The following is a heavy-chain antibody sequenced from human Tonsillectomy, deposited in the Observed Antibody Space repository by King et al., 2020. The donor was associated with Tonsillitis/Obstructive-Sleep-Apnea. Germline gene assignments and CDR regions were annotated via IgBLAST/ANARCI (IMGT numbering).Heavy chain of an antibody. J-gene: IGHJ4*02. Sequence: QLVQSGAEVKKAGASLKISCKGSGYSFTTYWIGWVRQMPGKGLEWMGIIYPGDSETRYSPSLQGQVTISADKSISTAYLQWSSLKAADTAMYYCVRGEIERATIGFDDWGQGTLVTVSS. D-gene: IGHD5-24*01. CDR1: GYSFTTYW. CDR2: IYPGDSET. V-gene: IGHV5-51*01. CDR3: VRGEIERATIGFDD.